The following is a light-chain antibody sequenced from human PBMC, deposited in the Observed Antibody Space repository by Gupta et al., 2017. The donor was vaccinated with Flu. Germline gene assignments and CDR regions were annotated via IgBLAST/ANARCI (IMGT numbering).Light chain of an antibody. CDR3: QQYAVSHRT. V-gene: IGKV3-20*01. J-gene: IGKJ1*01. Sequence: EIVLTQSPGILSLSPGERATLSCRASQSVDNNFLAWYQHKPGQAPRLLIHRASNRATGIPDRFSGSGSGTDFTLTISRLEPEDFAMYYCQQYAVSHRTFGQGTKVAIK. CDR1: QSVDNNF. CDR2: RAS.